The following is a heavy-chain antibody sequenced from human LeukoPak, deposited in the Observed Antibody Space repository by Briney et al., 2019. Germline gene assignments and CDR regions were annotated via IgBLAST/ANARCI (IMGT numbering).Heavy chain of an antibody. Sequence: PGGSLRLSCAASGFTFSSYSMNWVRQAPGKGPEWVSSISSSSSYIYYADSVKGRFTISRDNAKNSLYLQMNSLRAEDTAVYYCASAAPSSWYSEHWGQGTLVTVSS. J-gene: IGHJ4*02. D-gene: IGHD6-13*01. CDR1: GFTFSSYS. V-gene: IGHV3-21*01. CDR3: ASAAPSSWYSEH. CDR2: ISSSSSYI.